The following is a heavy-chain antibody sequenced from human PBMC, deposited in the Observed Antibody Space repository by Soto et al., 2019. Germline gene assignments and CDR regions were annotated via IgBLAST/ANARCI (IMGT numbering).Heavy chain of an antibody. D-gene: IGHD4-17*01. V-gene: IGHV3-23*01. Sequence: GGSLRLSCAASGFIFSTYAMNWVRQAPGKGLEWVSAISNSGGSTFYAESVRGRFTISRDNSINTLYLQMSSLRTEDTAVYYCAHPRGYGVFDAVDIWGQGTLVTV. CDR2: ISNSGGST. CDR3: AHPRGYGVFDAVDI. J-gene: IGHJ3*02. CDR1: GFIFSTYA.